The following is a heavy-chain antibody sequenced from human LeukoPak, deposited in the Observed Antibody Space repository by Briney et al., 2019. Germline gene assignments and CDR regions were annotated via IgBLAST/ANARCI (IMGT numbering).Heavy chain of an antibody. J-gene: IGHJ5*02. Sequence: GGSLRLSCAASGFTFSSYSMNWVRQAPGKGLEWVSSISSSSYIYYSDSVRGRFTISRDNAKNSLYLPMNSLRAEDTAVYYCARDIVGPTQGWFDPWGQGTLVTVSS. CDR2: ISSSSYI. CDR3: ARDIVGPTQGWFDP. CDR1: GFTFSSYS. V-gene: IGHV3-21*01. D-gene: IGHD1-26*01.